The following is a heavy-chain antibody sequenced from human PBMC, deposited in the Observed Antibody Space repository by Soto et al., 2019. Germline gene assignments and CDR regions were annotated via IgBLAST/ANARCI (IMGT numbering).Heavy chain of an antibody. CDR2: IIPIFGTA. Sequence: QVQLVQSGAEVKKPGSSVKVSCKASGGTFSSYAISWVRQAPGQGLEWMGGIIPIFGTANYAQKIQGRVTITADESTSTAHMKLSRVRSEDTAVYYCASGPTQRYWRGGSRYRGDYLGQGPLVTVSS. D-gene: IGHD2-15*01. V-gene: IGHV1-69*12. J-gene: IGHJ4*02. CDR1: GGTFSSYA. CDR3: ASGPTQRYWRGGSRYRGDY.